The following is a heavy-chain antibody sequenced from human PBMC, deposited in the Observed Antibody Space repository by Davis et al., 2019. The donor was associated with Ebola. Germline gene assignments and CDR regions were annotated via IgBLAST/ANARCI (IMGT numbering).Heavy chain of an antibody. CDR3: ARLHGDYRYFDL. J-gene: IGHJ2*01. CDR1: GYMFSNYW. V-gene: IGHV5-51*01. Sequence: GESLKISCKGSGYMFSNYWIGWVRQMPGRGLEWMGIIYPGDSDAIYSPSFQGQVTISADNSISTAYLQWSSLKASDTAVYYCARLHGDYRYFDLWGRGTLVTASS. D-gene: IGHD4-17*01. CDR2: IYPGDSDA.